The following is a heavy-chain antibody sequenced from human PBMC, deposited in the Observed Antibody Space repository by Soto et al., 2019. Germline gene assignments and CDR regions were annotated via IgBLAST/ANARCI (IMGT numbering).Heavy chain of an antibody. J-gene: IGHJ4*02. V-gene: IGHV1-3*05. D-gene: IGHD3-16*01. CDR1: GYTFTSYA. CDR2: INAGNGNK. Sequence: QVQLVQSGAEEKKPGASVKVSCKASGYTFTSYAMHWVRQAPGQRLEWMGWINAGNGNKKYSQKFKGRVPXTXDXXASTAYMELSSLRSEDTAVYYCARAVGGPTSNLDYWGQGTLVTVSS. CDR3: ARAVGGPTSNLDY.